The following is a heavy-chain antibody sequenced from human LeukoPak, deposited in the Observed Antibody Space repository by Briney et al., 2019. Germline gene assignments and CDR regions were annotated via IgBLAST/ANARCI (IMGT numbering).Heavy chain of an antibody. V-gene: IGHV3-33*01. D-gene: IGHD3-10*01. CDR3: ARGYDGSGSYYIDY. CDR1: GFTFSSYG. Sequence: HPGGSLRLSCAASGFTFSSYGMHWVRQAPGKGLEWVAVIWYDGSNKYYADSVKGRFTISRDNSKNTLYLQMNSLRAEDTAVYYCARGYDGSGSYYIDYWGQGTLVTVSS. CDR2: IWYDGSNK. J-gene: IGHJ4*02.